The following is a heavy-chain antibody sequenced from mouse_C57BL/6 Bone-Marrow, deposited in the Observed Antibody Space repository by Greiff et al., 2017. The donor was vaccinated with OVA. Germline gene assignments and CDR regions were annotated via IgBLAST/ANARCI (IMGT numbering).Heavy chain of an antibody. D-gene: IGHD4-1*01. J-gene: IGHJ3*01. V-gene: IGHV1-42*01. CDR1: GYSFTGYY. CDR2: INPSTGGT. CDR3: SRGGTSPFAY. Sequence: VQLQQSGPELVKPGASVKISCKASGYSFTGYYMNWVKQSPEKSLEWIGEINPSTGGTTYNQKFKAKATLTVDKSSSTAYMQLKMLTSEDSAVYYCSRGGTSPFAYWGQGTLVTVSA.